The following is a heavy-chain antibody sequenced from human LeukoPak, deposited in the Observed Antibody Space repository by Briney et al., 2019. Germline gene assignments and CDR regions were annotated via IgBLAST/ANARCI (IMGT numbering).Heavy chain of an antibody. CDR3: ARERGQYSSRSGFDY. Sequence: GASVKVSCKASGGTFSSYAISWVRQAPGQGLEWMGGIIPIFGTANYAQKFQGRVTITRDTSASTAYMELSSLRSEDTAVYYCARERGQYSSRSGFDYWGQGTLVTVSS. CDR1: GGTFSSYA. D-gene: IGHD6-13*01. CDR2: IIPIFGTA. V-gene: IGHV1-69*05. J-gene: IGHJ4*02.